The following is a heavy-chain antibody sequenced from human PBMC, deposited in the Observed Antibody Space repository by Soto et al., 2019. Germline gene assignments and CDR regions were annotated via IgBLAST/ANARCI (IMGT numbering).Heavy chain of an antibody. CDR1: GGSISSGDYY. CDR2: IYYSGST. Sequence: PSETLSLTCTVSGGSISSGDYYWSWIRQPPGKGLEWIGYIYYSGSTYYNPSLKSRVTISVDTSKNQFSLKLSSVTAADTAVYYCARANLVPWWGNPNWFDPWGQGTLVTVSS. D-gene: IGHD3-16*01. J-gene: IGHJ5*02. CDR3: ARANLVPWWGNPNWFDP. V-gene: IGHV4-30-4*01.